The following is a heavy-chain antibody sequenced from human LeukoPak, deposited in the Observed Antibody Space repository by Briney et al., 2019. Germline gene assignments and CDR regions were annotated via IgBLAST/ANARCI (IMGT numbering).Heavy chain of an antibody. J-gene: IGHJ5*01. V-gene: IGHV4-59*01. CDR1: GDSITNYY. Sequence: PSETLSLTCTVSGDSITNYYWSWIRQPPGKGLEWIGFIYYSGSTNHNPSLKSRVTISVHPSKNQFSLKLSSVTAADTAMYYCARGGRRYSSGWYDSWGQGTLVTVSS. CDR2: IYYSGST. D-gene: IGHD6-19*01. CDR3: ARGGRRYSSGWYDS.